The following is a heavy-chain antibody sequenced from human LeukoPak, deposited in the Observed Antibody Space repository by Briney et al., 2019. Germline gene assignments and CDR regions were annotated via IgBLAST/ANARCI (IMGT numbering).Heavy chain of an antibody. J-gene: IGHJ6*02. V-gene: IGHV3-30*18. CDR1: GFTFSSYG. CDR2: ISYDGSNK. Sequence: GRSLRLSCAASGFTFSSYGMHWVRQAPGKGLEWVAVISYDGSNKYYADSVKGRFTISRDNSKNTLYLQMSSLRAEDTAVYYCAKDIVVVPAAIDYYYYYGMDVWGQGTTVTVSS. D-gene: IGHD2-2*01. CDR3: AKDIVVVPAAIDYYYYYGMDV.